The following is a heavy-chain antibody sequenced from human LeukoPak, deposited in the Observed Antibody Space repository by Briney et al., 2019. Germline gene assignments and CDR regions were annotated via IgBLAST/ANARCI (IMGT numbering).Heavy chain of an antibody. CDR2: IYTRGST. Sequence: GSLRLSCAASGFTFSSYAMSWVRQAPGKGLEWIGFIYTRGSTNYNPSLKSRVTMSGGTSKNQVSLTLNSVTAADTAVYYCARNGRVAAGRPPMTNWFDPWGQGTLVTVSS. D-gene: IGHD6-13*01. V-gene: IGHV4-4*09. CDR3: ARNGRVAAGRPPMTNWFDP. J-gene: IGHJ5*02. CDR1: GFTFSSYA.